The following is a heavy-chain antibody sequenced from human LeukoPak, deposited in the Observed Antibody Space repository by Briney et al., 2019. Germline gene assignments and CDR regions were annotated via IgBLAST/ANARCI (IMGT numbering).Heavy chain of an antibody. D-gene: IGHD3-9*01. J-gene: IGHJ5*02. V-gene: IGHV4-34*01. CDR3: ARVSVLRYFDPRRSFDP. CDR2: INHSGST. CDR1: GFTFSNAW. Sequence: PGGSLRLSCAASGFTFSNAWMSWIRQPPGKGLEWIGEINHSGSTNYNPSLKSRVTISVDTSKNQFSLKLSSVTAADTAVYYCARVSVLRYFDPRRSFDPWGQGTLVTVSS.